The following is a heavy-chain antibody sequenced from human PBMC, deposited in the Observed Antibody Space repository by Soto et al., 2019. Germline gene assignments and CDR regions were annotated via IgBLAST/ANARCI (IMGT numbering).Heavy chain of an antibody. J-gene: IGHJ5*02. CDR1: GFSLTTSGVG. CDR2: IYWDDDK. V-gene: IGHV2-5*02. Sequence: QITLKESGPTLVKPTQTLTLTCTFSGFSLTTSGVGVGWIRHPPGKALEWRALIYWDDDKRYSPPLKSTLTITKDTSKNHVVLTMTNMDPADSATYFCAHRTTTVTWWFDPWGQGTLVPVSS. CDR3: AHRTTTVTWWFDP. D-gene: IGHD4-17*01.